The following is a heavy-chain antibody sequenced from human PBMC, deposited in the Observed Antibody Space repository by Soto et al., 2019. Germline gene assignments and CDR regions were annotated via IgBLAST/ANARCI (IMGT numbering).Heavy chain of an antibody. D-gene: IGHD1-26*01. CDR3: ARGGGSDSFDY. Sequence: LSETLSLTCTVSGASITFGGYSWSWIRQTPGKGLEWIGYINHLETTFYNPSFESRLTLSIDRAKNQFSLKLHSMSAADRAVYFCARGGGSDSFDYWGQGILVTVS. V-gene: IGHV4-30-2*01. CDR2: INHLETT. J-gene: IGHJ4*02. CDR1: GASITFGGYS.